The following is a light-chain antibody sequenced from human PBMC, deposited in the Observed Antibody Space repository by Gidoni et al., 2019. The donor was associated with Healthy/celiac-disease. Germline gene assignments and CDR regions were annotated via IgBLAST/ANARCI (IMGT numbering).Light chain of an antibody. Sequence: SVLTQPPPVSWAPGQSVAISCTGNSSNRGAGYDVNWYQQLPGTAPTLLICGNSNRPSGVPDRFSVSKSGTSASLAITGLQAEDEADYYGQSYDSSLSGSWVVGGGTKLTVL. J-gene: IGLJ3*02. V-gene: IGLV1-40*01. CDR2: GNS. CDR1: SSNRGAGYD. CDR3: QSYDSSLSGSWV.